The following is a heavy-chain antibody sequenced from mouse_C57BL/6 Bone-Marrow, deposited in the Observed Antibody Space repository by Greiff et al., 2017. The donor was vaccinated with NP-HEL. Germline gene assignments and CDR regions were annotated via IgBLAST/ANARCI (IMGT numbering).Heavy chain of an antibody. V-gene: IGHV5-9-1*02. CDR2: ISSGGDYI. D-gene: IGHD1-1*01. Sequence: EVQLVESGEGLVKPGGSLKLSCAASGFTFSSYAMSWVRQTPEKRLEWVAYISSGGDYIYYADTVKGRFTISRDNARNTLYLQMSSLKSEDTAMYYCTRDLSYGSSYVEAMDYWGQGTSVTVSS. CDR3: TRDLSYGSSYVEAMDY. CDR1: GFTFSSYA. J-gene: IGHJ4*01.